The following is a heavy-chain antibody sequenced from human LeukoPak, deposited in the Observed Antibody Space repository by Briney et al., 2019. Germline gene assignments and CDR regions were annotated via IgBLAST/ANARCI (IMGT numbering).Heavy chain of an antibody. Sequence: GGSLRLSCAASGFTFSSYWMNWARQAPGKGLEWVASINHNGNVNYYVDSVKGRFTISRDNAKNSLYLQMNSLRAEDTAVYYCARGAQWPYWGQGTLVTVSS. CDR1: GFTFSSYW. V-gene: IGHV3-7*01. CDR2: INHNGNVN. CDR3: ARGAQWPY. J-gene: IGHJ4*02. D-gene: IGHD6-19*01.